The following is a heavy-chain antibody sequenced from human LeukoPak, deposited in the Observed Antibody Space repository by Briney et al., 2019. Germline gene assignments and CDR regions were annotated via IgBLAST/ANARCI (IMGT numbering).Heavy chain of an antibody. V-gene: IGHV4-34*01. CDR2: INHSGST. CDR3: ARAITEYSSREQYYFDY. CDR1: GGSFSGYY. D-gene: IGHD6-6*01. Sequence: PSETLSLTCAVYGGSFSGYYWSWIRQPPGKGLEWIGEINHSGSTNYNPSLKSRVTISVDTSKNQFSLKLSSVTAADTAVYYCARAITEYSSREQYYFDYWGQGTLVTVSS. J-gene: IGHJ4*02.